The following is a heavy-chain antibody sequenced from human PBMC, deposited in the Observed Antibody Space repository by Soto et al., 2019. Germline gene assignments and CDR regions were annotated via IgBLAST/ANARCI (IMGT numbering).Heavy chain of an antibody. CDR2: SIPIFGTA. D-gene: IGHD2-15*01. CDR3: AGGLGYCSGVSCYQPWGY. J-gene: IGHJ4*02. CDR1: GCTFSSYA. Sequence: QVQLVQSGAEVKKPGSSVKVSCKASGCTFSSYAISWVRQAPGHGLEGMGGSIPIFGTANYAQKFQGRVTITADESTSTADMELSSLRSEDKAVYYCAGGLGYCSGVSCYQPWGYWGRGTLVTVSS. V-gene: IGHV1-69*01.